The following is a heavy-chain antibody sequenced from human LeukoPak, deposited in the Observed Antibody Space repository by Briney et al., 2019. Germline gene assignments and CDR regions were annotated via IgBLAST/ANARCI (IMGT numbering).Heavy chain of an antibody. CDR2: IWYDGSNK. J-gene: IGHJ3*02. Sequence: GGSLRLSCAASGFTFSSYGMHWVRQAPGKGLEWVAVIWYDGSNKYYADSVKGRFTISRDNSKNTLYLQMNSLRAEDTAVYYCARSGLKQWLVHDAFDIWGQGTMVTVSS. D-gene: IGHD6-19*01. CDR1: GFTFSSYG. CDR3: ARSGLKQWLVHDAFDI. V-gene: IGHV3-33*01.